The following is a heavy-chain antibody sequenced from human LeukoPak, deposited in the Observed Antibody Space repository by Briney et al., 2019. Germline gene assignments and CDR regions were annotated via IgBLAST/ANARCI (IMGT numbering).Heavy chain of an antibody. CDR3: ARGRLGYCSSTSCLSPDY. Sequence: GRSLRLSCAASGFTFSSYAMHWVRQAPGKGLEWVAVISYDGSNKYYADSVKGRFTISRDNSKKTLYLQMNSLRAEDTAVYYCARGRLGYCSSTSCLSPDYWGQGTLVTVSS. V-gene: IGHV3-30-3*01. D-gene: IGHD2-2*01. CDR1: GFTFSSYA. J-gene: IGHJ4*02. CDR2: ISYDGSNK.